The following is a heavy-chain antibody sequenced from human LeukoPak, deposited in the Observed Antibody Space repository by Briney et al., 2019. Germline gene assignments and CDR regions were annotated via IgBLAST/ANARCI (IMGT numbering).Heavy chain of an antibody. J-gene: IGHJ4*02. CDR3: ARTIVATIHNFDY. V-gene: IGHV4-34*01. CDR1: GGSFSGYY. CDR2: INHSGST. D-gene: IGHD5-12*01. Sequence: SETLSLTCAVYGGSFSGYYWSWIRQPPRKGLEWIGEINHSGSTNYNPSLKSRVTISVDTSKNQFSLKLSSVTAADTAVYYCARTIVATIHNFDYWGQGTLVTVSS.